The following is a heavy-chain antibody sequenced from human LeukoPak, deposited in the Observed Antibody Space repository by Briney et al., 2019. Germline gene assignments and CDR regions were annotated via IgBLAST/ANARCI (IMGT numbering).Heavy chain of an antibody. CDR3: ARDAYYDFWSGYYIVAFDI. CDR1: GGSISSYY. J-gene: IGHJ3*02. D-gene: IGHD3-3*01. CDR2: IYTSGST. Sequence: SETLSLTCTVSGGSISSYYWSWIRQPAGKGLEWIGRIYTSGSTNYNPSLKSRVTMSGGMSKNQFSLKLSSVPAADTAVYYCARDAYYDFWSGYYIVAFDIWGQGTMVTVSS. V-gene: IGHV4-4*07.